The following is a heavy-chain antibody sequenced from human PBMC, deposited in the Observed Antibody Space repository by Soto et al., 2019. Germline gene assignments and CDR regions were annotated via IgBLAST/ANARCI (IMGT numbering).Heavy chain of an antibody. D-gene: IGHD3-22*01. CDR2: IYYSGST. V-gene: IGHV4-4*02. Sequence: PSETLSLTCAVSGGSISSSNWWSWVRQPPGKGLEWIGYIYYSGSTYYNPSLKSRVTISVDTSKNQFSLKLSSVTAADTAVYYCARNYYYDSSGPDYWGQGTLVTVSS. J-gene: IGHJ4*02. CDR3: ARNYYYDSSGPDY. CDR1: GGSISSSNW.